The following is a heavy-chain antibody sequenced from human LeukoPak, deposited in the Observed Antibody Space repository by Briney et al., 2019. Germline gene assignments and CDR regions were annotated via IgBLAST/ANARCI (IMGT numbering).Heavy chain of an antibody. CDR1: GFTFLNYA. V-gene: IGHV3-23*01. J-gene: IGHJ4*02. D-gene: IGHD2-21*02. Sequence: GGSLRLSCEASGFTFLNYAMSWVRQAPGKGMQWVSGISGRDDTTYYTDSPEGSTYYTNSAEGRFTISRDNSKNTVYLQIDSLGVEDTAVYYCAKCMSATGVCLNFDSWGQGILVTVSS. CDR2: ISGRDDTTYYTDSPEGST. CDR3: AKCMSATGVCLNFDS.